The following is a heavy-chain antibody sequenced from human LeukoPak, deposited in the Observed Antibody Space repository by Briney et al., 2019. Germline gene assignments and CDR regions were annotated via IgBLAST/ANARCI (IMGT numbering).Heavy chain of an antibody. J-gene: IGHJ4*02. V-gene: IGHV4-59*01. CDR1: GGSISSYY. D-gene: IGHD5-18*01. Sequence: SETLSLTCTVSGGSISSYYWSWIRQPPGKGLEWMGYIYYRGSTNHNPSLKSRVTISVDTSKNQFSLKLSSVTAADTAVYYCARDHGYSKDYWGQGTLVTVSS. CDR3: ARDHGYSKDY. CDR2: IYYRGST.